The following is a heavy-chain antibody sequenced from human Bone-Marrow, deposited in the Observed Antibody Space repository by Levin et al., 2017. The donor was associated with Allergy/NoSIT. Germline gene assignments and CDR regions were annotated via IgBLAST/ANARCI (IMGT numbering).Heavy chain of an antibody. J-gene: IGHJ4*02. Sequence: GESLKISCAASGFTFSSYAMSWVRQAPGKGLEWVSAISGSGGSTYYADSVKGRFTISRDNSKNTLYLQMNSLRAEDTAVYYCAKEAGYSSGPADYWGQGTLVTVSS. D-gene: IGHD6-19*01. CDR2: ISGSGGST. CDR3: AKEAGYSSGPADY. V-gene: IGHV3-23*01. CDR1: GFTFSSYA.